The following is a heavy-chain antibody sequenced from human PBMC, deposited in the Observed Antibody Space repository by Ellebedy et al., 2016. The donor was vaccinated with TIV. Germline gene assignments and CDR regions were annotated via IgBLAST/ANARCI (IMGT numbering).Heavy chain of an antibody. CDR3: ARGAGGYDGSRAADY. CDR2: IHHSGST. V-gene: IGHV4-34*01. D-gene: IGHD5-12*01. J-gene: IGHJ4*02. CDR1: GGSFSGHY. Sequence: GSLRLSXAVYGGSFSGHYWSWIRQPPGKGLEWIGEIHHSGSTNYNPSLKSRVTISVDTSKSQFSLRLSSVTAADTGVYYCARGAGGYDGSRAADYWGQGTLVTVSS.